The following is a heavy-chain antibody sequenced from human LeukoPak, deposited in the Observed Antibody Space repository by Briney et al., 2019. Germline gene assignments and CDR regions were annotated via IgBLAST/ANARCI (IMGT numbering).Heavy chain of an antibody. Sequence: TGGSLRLSCAASGFTFSSYWMSWVRQAPGKGLEWVANIKQDGSEKYYVDSVKGRFTISRDNAKNSLYLQMNSLRAEDTALYYCARMGNPIAAAGYTIAFDIWGQGTMVTVSS. V-gene: IGHV3-7*03. CDR2: IKQDGSEK. J-gene: IGHJ3*02. CDR3: ARMGNPIAAAGYTIAFDI. D-gene: IGHD6-13*01. CDR1: GFTFSSYW.